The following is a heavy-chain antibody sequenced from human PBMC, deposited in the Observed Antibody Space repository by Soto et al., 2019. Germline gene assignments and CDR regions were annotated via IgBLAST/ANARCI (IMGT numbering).Heavy chain of an antibody. Sequence: LSLTCAVYGGSFSGYYWSWIRQPPGKGLEWIGEINHSGSTNYNPSLKSRVTISVDTSKNQFSLKLSSVTAADTAVYYCARKVVAALDYWGQGTLVTVSS. CDR2: INHSGST. D-gene: IGHD2-15*01. CDR3: ARKVVAALDY. V-gene: IGHV4-34*01. CDR1: GGSFSGYY. J-gene: IGHJ4*02.